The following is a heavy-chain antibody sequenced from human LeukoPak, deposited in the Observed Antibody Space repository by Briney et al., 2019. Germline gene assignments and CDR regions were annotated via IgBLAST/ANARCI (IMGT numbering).Heavy chain of an antibody. D-gene: IGHD2-15*01. Sequence: GGSLRLSCAASGFTFSGSAMHWVRQASGKGLEWVGRIRSKANTYATAYAASVKGRFTISRDDSKDTAFLHMDSLKTEDTALYYCTRDRGTYNWFDPWGQGTLVTVSS. CDR3: TRDRGTYNWFDP. CDR2: IRSKANTYAT. V-gene: IGHV3-73*01. CDR1: GFTFSGSA. J-gene: IGHJ5*02.